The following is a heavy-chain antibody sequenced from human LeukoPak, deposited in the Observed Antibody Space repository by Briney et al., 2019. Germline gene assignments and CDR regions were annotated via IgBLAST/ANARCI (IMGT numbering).Heavy chain of an antibody. D-gene: IGHD3-3*01. CDR3: GKGGGSAHYYYMDV. J-gene: IGHJ6*03. CDR2: ISDSGGRT. CDR1: GLSFSTFA. V-gene: IGHV3-23*01. Sequence: GGSLRLSCAASGLSFSTFAMSWVRQAPGKGLEWVSSISDSGGRTNYADSVSGRFIISSDNSKNTLYLQLTSLRAEDTAVYYSGKGGGSAHYYYMDVRGKGPTVTVSS.